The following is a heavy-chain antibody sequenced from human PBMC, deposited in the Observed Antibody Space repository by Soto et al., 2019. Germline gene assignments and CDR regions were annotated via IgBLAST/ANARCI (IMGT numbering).Heavy chain of an antibody. J-gene: IGHJ4*02. CDR3: ASSVDANKVDY. CDR1: GFTFSSYS. Sequence: EVQLVESGGGLVKPGGSLRLSCAASGFTFSSYSMNWVRQAPGKGLEWVSSISSSSSYIYYADSVKGRFTISRDNAKNSRYLQMNSLRAEDTDVYYCASSVDANKVDYWGQGTLVTVSS. CDR2: ISSSSSYI. V-gene: IGHV3-21*01. D-gene: IGHD2-15*01.